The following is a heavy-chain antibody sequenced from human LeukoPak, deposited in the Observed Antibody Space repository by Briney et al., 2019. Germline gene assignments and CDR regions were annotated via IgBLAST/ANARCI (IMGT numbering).Heavy chain of an antibody. D-gene: IGHD1-7*01. Sequence: SETLSLTCTVSGGSISSYYWSWIRQPPGKGLEWIGYIYYSGSTNYNPSLKSRVTISVDTSKNQFSLKLSSVTAADTAVYYCAGAGRRTWNYGGCYYGMDVWGQGTTVIVSS. J-gene: IGHJ6*02. CDR2: IYYSGST. V-gene: IGHV4-59*01. CDR3: AGAGRRTWNYGGCYYGMDV. CDR1: GGSISSYY.